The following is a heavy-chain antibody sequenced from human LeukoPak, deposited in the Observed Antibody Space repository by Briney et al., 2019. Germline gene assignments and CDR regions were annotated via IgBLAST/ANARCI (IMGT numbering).Heavy chain of an antibody. J-gene: IGHJ5*02. CDR2: INPNSGGT. Sequence: ASAKVSCKASGFTFTGYYMHWVRQAPGQGLEWMGWINPNSGGTNYAQKFQGRVTMTRDTSISTAYMELSSLRSEDTAVYYCARVAGGRYCSSTSCYMRGWFDPWGQGTLVTVSS. D-gene: IGHD2-2*02. CDR1: GFTFTGYY. V-gene: IGHV1-2*02. CDR3: ARVAGGRYCSSTSCYMRGWFDP.